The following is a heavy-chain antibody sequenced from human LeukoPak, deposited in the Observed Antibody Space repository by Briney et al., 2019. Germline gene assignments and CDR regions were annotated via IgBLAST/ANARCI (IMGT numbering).Heavy chain of an antibody. J-gene: IGHJ4*02. V-gene: IGHV4-4*07. D-gene: IGHD3-22*01. Sequence: SSETLSLTCTVSGGSISSYYWSWIRQPAGKGLEWIGRIHTRSTNYNPSLKSRVTMSVDTSKNQFSLKQSSVTAADTAVYYCARDQYYYDSSGYLFDYWGQGTLVTVSS. CDR2: IHTRST. CDR1: GGSISSYY. CDR3: ARDQYYYDSSGYLFDY.